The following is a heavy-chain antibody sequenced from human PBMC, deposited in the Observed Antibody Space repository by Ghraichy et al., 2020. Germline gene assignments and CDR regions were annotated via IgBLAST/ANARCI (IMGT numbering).Heavy chain of an antibody. CDR2: ISGSGSST. Sequence: GGSLRLSGAASGFTFSSDAMSWVRQAPGKGLEWVAGISGSGSSTYYADSVKGRFTISRDKSENTLYLQMNSLRAEDTALYYCARDQDNWNYGVFDYWGQGTLVTVSS. CDR3: ARDQDNWNYGVFDY. D-gene: IGHD1-7*01. V-gene: IGHV3-23*01. J-gene: IGHJ4*02. CDR1: GFTFSSDA.